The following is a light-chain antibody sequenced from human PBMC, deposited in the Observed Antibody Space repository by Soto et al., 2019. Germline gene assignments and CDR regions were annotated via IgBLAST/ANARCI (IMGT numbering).Light chain of an antibody. CDR1: SSDVGGHKY. CDR2: DVS. CDR3: CSYAGSYTFV. V-gene: IGLV2-11*01. Sequence: QSVLTQPRSVSGSPGQSVTISCTGTSSDVGGHKYVSWYQQHPGKAPKLMIYDVSERPSGVPDRFSGSKSGNTASLTISGLQAEDEAHYYCCSYAGSYTFVFGTGTKVTVL. J-gene: IGLJ1*01.